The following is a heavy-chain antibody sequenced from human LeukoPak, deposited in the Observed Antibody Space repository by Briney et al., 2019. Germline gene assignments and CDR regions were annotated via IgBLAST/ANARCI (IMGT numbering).Heavy chain of an antibody. J-gene: IGHJ5*02. CDR2: IYYSGST. CDR3: ARSPAGGSSSWYWFDP. CDR1: GGSISSSSYY. V-gene: IGHV4-39*01. Sequence: SETLSLTCTVSGGSISSSSYYWGWIRQPPGKGLEWIGSIYYSGSTYYNLSLKSRVTISVDTSKNQFSLKLSSVTAADTAVYYCARSPAGGSSSWYWFDPWGQGTLVTASS. D-gene: IGHD6-13*01.